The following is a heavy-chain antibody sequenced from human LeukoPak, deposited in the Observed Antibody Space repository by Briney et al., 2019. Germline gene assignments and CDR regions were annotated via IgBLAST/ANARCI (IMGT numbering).Heavy chain of an antibody. CDR1: GFTFSNYG. CDR2: ISYDGSNK. V-gene: IGHV3-30*18. J-gene: IGHJ6*02. CDR3: AKCHPPLLGFYCYYGLDV. D-gene: IGHD2-21*01. Sequence: QTGGSLRLSCAASGFTFSNYGMHWVRQAPGKGLEWVAVISYDGSNKYYADSVKGRFTISRDNSKNTLYLQMNSLRAEDTAVYYCAKCHPPLLGFYCYYGLDVWGQGTTVTVSS.